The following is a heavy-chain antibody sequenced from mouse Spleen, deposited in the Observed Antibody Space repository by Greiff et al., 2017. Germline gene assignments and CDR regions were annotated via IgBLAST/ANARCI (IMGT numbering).Heavy chain of an antibody. D-gene: IGHD1-1*01. CDR2: IYPRSGNT. Sequence: QVQLQQSGAELARPGASVKLSCKASGYTFTSYGISWVKQRTGQGLEWIGEIYPRSGNTYYNEKFKGKATLTADKSSSTAYMELRSLTSEDSAVYFCARSEGYYYGSSPAWFAYWGQGTLVTVSA. CDR1: GYTFTSYG. V-gene: IGHV1-81*01. CDR3: ARSEGYYYGSSPAWFAY. J-gene: IGHJ3*01.